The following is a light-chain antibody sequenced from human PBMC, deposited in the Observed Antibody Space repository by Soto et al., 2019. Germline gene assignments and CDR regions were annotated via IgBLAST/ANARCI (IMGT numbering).Light chain of an antibody. CDR1: PSISSS. V-gene: IGKV3-11*01. J-gene: IGKJ1*01. CDR2: DAS. Sequence: ESVLTQAPATLSFSPGGMATLSFRASPSISSSLAWYQQKPGQAPRLLIYDASSRATGFPARFSGSGSGTDFTLTIGSLEPEDFAVYYCQPRSECPRTFGQGTKVDIK. CDR3: QPRSECPRT.